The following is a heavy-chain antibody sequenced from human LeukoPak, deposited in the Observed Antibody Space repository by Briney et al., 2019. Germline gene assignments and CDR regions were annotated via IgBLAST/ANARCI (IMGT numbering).Heavy chain of an antibody. CDR2: ISYDGTKK. J-gene: IGHJ4*02. Sequence: GGSVRLSCAASGFTVNSLVMYWVRQAPGKGPEWVAQISYDGTKKYSAEAVGGRFTISRDNSKNTLPLQMNSLRAEDTSLYYWAKDRAAGVVTTFDSWGQGTLVTVSS. D-gene: IGHD2-21*02. CDR3: AKDRAAGVVTTFDS. CDR1: GFTVNSLV. V-gene: IGHV3-30-3*01.